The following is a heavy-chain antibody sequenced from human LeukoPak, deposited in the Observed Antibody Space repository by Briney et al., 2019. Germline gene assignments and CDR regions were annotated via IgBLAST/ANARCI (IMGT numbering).Heavy chain of an antibody. D-gene: IGHD1-14*01. CDR2: ISGSGGST. CDR1: GFTFSTYA. J-gene: IGHJ4*02. CDR3: AKDHPSGYYFDD. V-gene: IGHV3-23*01. Sequence: GGSLRLSCAASGFTFSTYAMSWVRQAPGKGLEWVSAISGSGGSTFNADSVKGRFTISRDNSKNTLFLQMNSLRAEDTAIYYCAKDHPSGYYFDDWGQGTLVTVSS.